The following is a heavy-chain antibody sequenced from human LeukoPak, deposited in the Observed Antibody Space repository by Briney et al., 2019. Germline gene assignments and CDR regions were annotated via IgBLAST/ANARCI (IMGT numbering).Heavy chain of an antibody. CDR3: ARDRVRGNSNPYFDY. J-gene: IGHJ4*02. D-gene: IGHD4-11*01. CDR1: GGSVSSGTYY. CDR2: IYYSGST. Sequence: SGTLSLTCTVSGGSVSSGTYYWSWIRQPPGKGLEWIGYIYYSGSTNYNPSLKSRVTISVDTSKDQFSLKLSSVTAADTAVYYCARDRVRGNSNPYFDYWGQGTLVTVSS. V-gene: IGHV4-61*01.